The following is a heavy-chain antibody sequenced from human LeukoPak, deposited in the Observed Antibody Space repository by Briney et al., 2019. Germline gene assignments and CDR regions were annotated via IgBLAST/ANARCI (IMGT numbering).Heavy chain of an antibody. J-gene: IGHJ3*02. Sequence: GGSLRLSCAASGFTFSSYAMHWVRQAPGKGLEYVSAISSNGGSTYYANSVKGRFTISRDNSKNTLYLQMGSLRAEDMAVYYCARDSSPHYDSSGYYRADAFDIWGQGTMVTVSS. CDR3: ARDSSPHYDSSGYYRADAFDI. CDR1: GFTFSSYA. CDR2: ISSNGGST. V-gene: IGHV3-64*01. D-gene: IGHD3-22*01.